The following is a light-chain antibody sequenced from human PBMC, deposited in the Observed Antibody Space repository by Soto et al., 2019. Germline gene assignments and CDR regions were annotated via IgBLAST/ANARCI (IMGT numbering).Light chain of an antibody. V-gene: IGLV3-21*01. J-gene: IGLJ2*01. CDR2: YDS. Sequence: SYELTQPPSVSVAPGETARISCGGNNVGSRSVHWYQQKPGQAPFLVIYYDSDRPSGIPERFSGSNSGNTATLIISRVEAGDEADYYCQVWEATSDQVVFGGGTKVTVL. CDR3: QVWEATSDQVV. CDR1: NVGSRS.